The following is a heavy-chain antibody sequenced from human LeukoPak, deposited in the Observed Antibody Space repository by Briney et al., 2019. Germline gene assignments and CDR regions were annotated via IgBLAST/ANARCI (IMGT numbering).Heavy chain of an antibody. V-gene: IGHV4-39*01. D-gene: IGHD2-2*03. CDR1: GGSISSTTSY. Sequence: SETLSLTCAVSGGSISSTTSYWGWIRQPPGKGLEWIGRIYYSGSTFYNPSLKSRFTISVDTSKNQLSLRLSSVTAADTAVYYCARHGSTDYFDYWGQGTLVTVSS. J-gene: IGHJ4*02. CDR2: IYYSGST. CDR3: ARHGSTDYFDY.